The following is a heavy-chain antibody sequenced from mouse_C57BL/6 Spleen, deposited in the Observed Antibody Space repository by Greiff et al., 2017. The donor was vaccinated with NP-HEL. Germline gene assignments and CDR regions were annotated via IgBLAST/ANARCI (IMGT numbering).Heavy chain of an antibody. J-gene: IGHJ1*03. CDR2: IDPANGNT. CDR3: ARGEYGYYWYFEV. CDR1: GFTIKNTY. Sequence: EVQLQQSVAELVRPGASVKLSCTASGFTIKNTYMHWVKQRPEQGLEWIGRIDPANGNTTYAPKFQGKATLTADTSSNTRYLQLRSLTSEDTAIYYCARGEYGYYWYFEVWGTGTTVTVSS. V-gene: IGHV14-3*01. D-gene: IGHD1-2*01.